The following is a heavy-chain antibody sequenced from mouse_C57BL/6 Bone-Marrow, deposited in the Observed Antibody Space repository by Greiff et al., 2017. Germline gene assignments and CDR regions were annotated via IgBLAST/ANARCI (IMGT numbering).Heavy chain of an antibody. D-gene: IGHD2-12*01. CDR3: KAWGSYHFDY. CDR2: IRLRSGNYAN. J-gene: IGHJ2*01. Sequence: EVKVEESGAGLVQPGGSMNLSCVASGFTFSNYCINWVRQSPGKGLEWVGQIRLRSGNYANNYAEYVKGRFTMSRDDYKRSVYLQTNKVSAEYTGTYYGKAWGSYHFDYWGQGTMLTVSA. V-gene: IGHV6-3*01. CDR1: GFTFSNYC.